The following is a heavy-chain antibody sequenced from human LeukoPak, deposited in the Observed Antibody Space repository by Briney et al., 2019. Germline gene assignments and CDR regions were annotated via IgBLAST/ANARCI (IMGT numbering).Heavy chain of an antibody. CDR1: VGSINSGNW. V-gene: IGHV4-4*02. J-gene: IGHJ6*02. Sequence: SETLSLTCAVSVGSINSGNWWSWVRQSPGKGLEWIGEIYHNGTPNYNPSLKSRVTISADTFKNHFSLKMTSVTAADTAVYYCATAPILRGEGGEHYKYGMDVWGQGTTVTVSS. D-gene: IGHD2-2*02. CDR2: IYHNGTP. CDR3: ATAPILRGEGGEHYKYGMDV.